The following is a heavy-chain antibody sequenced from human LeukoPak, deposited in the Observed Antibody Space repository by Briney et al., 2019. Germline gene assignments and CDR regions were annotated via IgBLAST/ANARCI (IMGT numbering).Heavy chain of an antibody. CDR3: ARSSLGRGVSGFGY. CDR1: GFTLSDSG. J-gene: IGHJ4*02. V-gene: IGHV3-23*01. Sequence: GGSLRLSCAASGFTLSDSGMNWVRQPPGKGLEWVSGVSSDGRAYYGDSVKGRFTVSRDNSKNTLNLQMNNLRAEDTARYYCARSSLGRGVSGFGYWGQGTVVTVSS. CDR2: VSSDGRA. D-gene: IGHD3-10*01.